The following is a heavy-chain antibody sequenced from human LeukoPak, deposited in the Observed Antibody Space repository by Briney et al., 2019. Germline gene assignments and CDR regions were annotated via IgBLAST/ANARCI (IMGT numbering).Heavy chain of an antibody. D-gene: IGHD3-3*01. Sequence: PGGSLRLSCAASGFTFSSYAMCWVRQAPGKGLEWVSAISGSGGSTYYADSVKGRFTISRDNAKNSLYLQMNSLRAEDTAVYYCARVEDSYDFWSGYYPHAFDIWGQGTMVTVSS. CDR3: ARVEDSYDFWSGYYPHAFDI. CDR1: GFTFSSYA. J-gene: IGHJ3*02. CDR2: ISGSGGST. V-gene: IGHV3-23*01.